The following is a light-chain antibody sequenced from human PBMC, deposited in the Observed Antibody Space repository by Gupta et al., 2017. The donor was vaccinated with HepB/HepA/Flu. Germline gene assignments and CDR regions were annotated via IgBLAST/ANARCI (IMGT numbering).Light chain of an antibody. CDR1: SSNIGAGYD. V-gene: IGLV1-40*01. J-gene: IGLJ2*01. Sequence: QSVVTQPPSLSGAPGQRVTLSCTGSSSNIGAGYDVHWYQQVPGTAPKLLIYANTNRPSGVPDRFSGSKSGTSASLAITGLQAEDEADYYCLSYDRSLSGSIVFGGGTKLTVL. CDR3: LSYDRSLSGSIV. CDR2: ANT.